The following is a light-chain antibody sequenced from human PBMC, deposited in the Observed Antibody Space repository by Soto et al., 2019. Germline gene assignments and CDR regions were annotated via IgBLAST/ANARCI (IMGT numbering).Light chain of an antibody. CDR1: SSDVGGYNY. CDR3: SSYAGSNNWN. CDR2: EVS. Sequence: QSALTQPPSASGSPGQSVTISCTGTSSDVGGYNYVSWYQPHPGKAPKLMIYEVSKRPSGVPDRFSGSKSGNAASLTVSGRQSEYEADYYCSSYAGSNNWNFGTGTKLTVL. J-gene: IGLJ1*01. V-gene: IGLV2-8*01.